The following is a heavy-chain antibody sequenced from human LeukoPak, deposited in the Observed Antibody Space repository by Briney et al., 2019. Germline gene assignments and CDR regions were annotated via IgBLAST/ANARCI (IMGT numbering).Heavy chain of an antibody. D-gene: IGHD2-2*01. Sequence: ASVKLSCNASGGTFTSYATSWVRQAPGQGLEWRGGIIPIFGTAIYAQKFQGRVTITADESTSTAYMELSSLRSEDTAVYYCARDLTCSSTSCRDYWGQGTLVTVSS. CDR3: ARDLTCSSTSCRDY. CDR2: IIPIFGTA. CDR1: GGTFTSYA. V-gene: IGHV1-69*13. J-gene: IGHJ4*02.